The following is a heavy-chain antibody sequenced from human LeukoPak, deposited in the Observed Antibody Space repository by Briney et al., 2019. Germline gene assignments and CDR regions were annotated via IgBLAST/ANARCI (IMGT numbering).Heavy chain of an antibody. CDR1: GGSISSYY. V-gene: IGHV4-4*07. CDR3: ARLTSSYYMDV. Sequence: SETLSLTCTVSGGSISSYYWSWIRQPAGKGLEWIGRIYTYGITNYNPSLKSRVTMSIDTSKNQFSLKVTSVTAADTAVYYCARLTSSYYMDVWGKGTTVIVS. J-gene: IGHJ6*03. D-gene: IGHD2-2*01. CDR2: IYTYGIT.